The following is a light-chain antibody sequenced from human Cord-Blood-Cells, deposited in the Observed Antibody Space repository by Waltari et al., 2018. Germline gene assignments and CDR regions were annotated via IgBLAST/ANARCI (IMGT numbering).Light chain of an antibody. CDR3: SSYTSSSTYV. CDR2: DVS. V-gene: IGLV2-14*01. CDR1: RSDVCGYND. Sequence: QYALTQPAPVSGSPGQSIPISCTGTRSDVCGYNDFSWYQQHPGKAPKLSIYDVSNRPSGVSNRFSGSKSGNTASLTISGLQAEDEADYYCSSYTSSSTYVFGTGTKVTVL. J-gene: IGLJ1*01.